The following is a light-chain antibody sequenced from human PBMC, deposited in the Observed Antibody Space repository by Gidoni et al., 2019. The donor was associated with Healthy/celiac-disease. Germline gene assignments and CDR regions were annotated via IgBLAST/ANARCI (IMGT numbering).Light chain of an antibody. J-gene: IGLJ1*01. CDR1: ALPKQY. CDR2: KDS. CDR3: QSADSSGTYV. Sequence: SYELTQPPSVAVSPGQTARITCSGDALPKQYAYGYQQKPGQAPVLVIYKDSERPSGIPERFSGSRSGTTVTLTIRGVQAEDDADYYCQSADSSGTYVFATGTKVTVL. V-gene: IGLV3-25*03.